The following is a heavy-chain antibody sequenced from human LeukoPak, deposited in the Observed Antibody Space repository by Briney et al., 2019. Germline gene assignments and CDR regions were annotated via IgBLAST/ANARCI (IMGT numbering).Heavy chain of an antibody. CDR1: GFTFSSYA. CDR2: ISSDGSNK. D-gene: IGHD6-13*01. J-gene: IGHJ4*02. CDR3: ARALAAAAGFPPDY. Sequence: GRSLRLSSAASGFTFSSYAMHWVRQAPGQGLEWVAVISSDGSNKYYADSVKGRFTISRDNSKTTLYLQMNSLRAEDTAVFYCARALAAAAGFPPDYWGQGTLVSVSS. V-gene: IGHV3-30-3*01.